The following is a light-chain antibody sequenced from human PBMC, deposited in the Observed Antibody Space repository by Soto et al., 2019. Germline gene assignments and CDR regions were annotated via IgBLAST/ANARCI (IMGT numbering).Light chain of an antibody. CDR3: QQSYSTPYT. CDR2: GAS. V-gene: IGKV1-12*01. J-gene: IGKJ2*01. Sequence: EIQMTQSPSSVSASVGDRVTITCRASQGISTWLAWYQQKAGKAPNLLIYGASNLHSGVPSRFSGSGSGTNFTLTISSLQPEDFATYYCQQSYSTPYTFGQGTKVDIK. CDR1: QGISTW.